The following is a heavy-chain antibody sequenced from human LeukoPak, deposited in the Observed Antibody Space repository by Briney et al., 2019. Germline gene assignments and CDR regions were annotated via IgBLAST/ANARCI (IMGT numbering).Heavy chain of an antibody. CDR1: GGTFSSYA. Sequence: SVKVSCKASGGTFSSYAISWVRQTPGQGLEWMGGIIPIFGTANYAQKFQGRVTITADESTSTAYMELSSLRSEDTAVYYCARVSYYGSGSYNHDAFDIWGQGTMVTVSS. CDR3: ARVSYYGSGSYNHDAFDI. V-gene: IGHV1-69*13. J-gene: IGHJ3*02. D-gene: IGHD3-10*01. CDR2: IIPIFGTA.